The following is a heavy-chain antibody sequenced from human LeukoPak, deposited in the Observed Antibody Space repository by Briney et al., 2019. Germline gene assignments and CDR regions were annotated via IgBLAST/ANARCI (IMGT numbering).Heavy chain of an antibody. Sequence: GASVKVSCKASGGTFSSYAISWVRQAPGQGLEWMGGIIPIFGTANYAQKFQGRVTITADESTSTAYMELSSLRSEDTAMYYCARVNDILTGYTLFTWGQGTLVTVSS. CDR3: ARVNDILTGYTLFT. CDR1: GGTFSSYA. D-gene: IGHD3-9*01. V-gene: IGHV1-69*13. CDR2: IIPIFGTA. J-gene: IGHJ4*02.